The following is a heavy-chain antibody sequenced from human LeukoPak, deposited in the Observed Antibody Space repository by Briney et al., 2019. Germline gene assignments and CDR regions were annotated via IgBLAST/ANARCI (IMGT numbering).Heavy chain of an antibody. CDR2: ISGDAVSK. Sequence: PGGSLRLSCRGSGFTFSSYDMSWVRQAPGKGLEWVSSISGDAVSKYYAESVRGRFTISRDNSKDTLYLQMNSLRAEDTALYFCTKDRHSSGWPNWFDPWRQGSLVIVSS. J-gene: IGHJ5*02. CDR1: GFTFSSYD. V-gene: IGHV3-23*01. CDR3: TKDRHSSGWPNWFDP. D-gene: IGHD6-19*01.